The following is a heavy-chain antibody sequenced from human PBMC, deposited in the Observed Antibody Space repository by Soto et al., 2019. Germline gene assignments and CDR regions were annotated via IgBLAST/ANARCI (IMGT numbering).Heavy chain of an antibody. CDR1: GFTFSDYS. J-gene: IGHJ4*01. CDR3: ARDPGTATFDS. V-gene: IGHV3-11*05. D-gene: IGHD1-1*01. CDR2: ITNTNKYS. Sequence: QVQLVESGGGLVKPGGSLKLTCTASGFTFSDYSLSWIRQAPGKGLEWISYITNTNKYSGHAASVKGRFTISRDNAKTSVFLQMNSLSVDDTAMYSCARDPGTATFDSWGQGTLVTVSS.